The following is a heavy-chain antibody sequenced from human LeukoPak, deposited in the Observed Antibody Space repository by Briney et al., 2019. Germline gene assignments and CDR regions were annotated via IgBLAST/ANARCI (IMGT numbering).Heavy chain of an antibody. J-gene: IGHJ6*03. CDR3: ARDFHPIAAGNYYMDV. CDR1: GGSISSSNYY. V-gene: IGHV4-39*07. Sequence: SETLSLTCTVSGGSISSSNYYWDWIRQPPGKGLEWIGSIYYSGSTYYNPSLKSRVTISVDTSKNQFSLKLSSVTAADTAVYYCARDFHPIAAGNYYMDVWGKGTTVTVSS. D-gene: IGHD6-13*01. CDR2: IYYSGST.